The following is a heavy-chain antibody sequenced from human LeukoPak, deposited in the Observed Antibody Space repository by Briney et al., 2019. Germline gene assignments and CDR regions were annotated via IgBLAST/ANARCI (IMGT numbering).Heavy chain of an antibody. CDR2: ITDSGNTI. Sequence: GGSLRLSCAASGFTFSDYNMNWVRQAPGKGLEWVSYITDSGNTIHYADSVKGRFTVSRDNAKNSLYLQMNSLRAEDTAVYYCARSTGLTGGGVDVSGQGTTVTVCS. J-gene: IGHJ6*02. CDR1: GFTFSDYN. D-gene: IGHD3-9*01. V-gene: IGHV3-11*01. CDR3: ARSTGLTGGGVDV.